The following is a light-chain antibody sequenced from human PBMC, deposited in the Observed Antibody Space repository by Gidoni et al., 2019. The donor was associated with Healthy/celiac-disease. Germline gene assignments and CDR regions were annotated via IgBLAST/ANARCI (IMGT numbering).Light chain of an antibody. CDR1: QSISSW. J-gene: IGKJ2*04. Sequence: DIQRTQSPSTLSASVGDRVTITCRAIQSISSWLAWYQQKPGKAPKLLIYKASSLESGVPSRFSGSGSATEFTLTIISLQPDDFATYYCQQYNSPCSFGQGTKLEIK. CDR2: KAS. V-gene: IGKV1-5*03. CDR3: QQYNSPCS.